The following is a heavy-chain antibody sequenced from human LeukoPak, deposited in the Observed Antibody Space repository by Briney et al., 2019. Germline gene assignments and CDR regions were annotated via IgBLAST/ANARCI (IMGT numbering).Heavy chain of an antibody. J-gene: IGHJ4*02. D-gene: IGHD7-27*01. CDR2: INPSGGST. CDR1: GYTFTSYY. CDR3: ARDLPDPYLGIGTPDDY. Sequence: ASVKVSCKASGYTFTSYYMHWVRQAPGQGLEWMGIINPSGGSTSYAQKFQGRVTMTRDTSTSTVYMELSSLRSEDTAVYYCARDLPDPYLGIGTPDDYWGQGTLVTVSS. V-gene: IGHV1-46*01.